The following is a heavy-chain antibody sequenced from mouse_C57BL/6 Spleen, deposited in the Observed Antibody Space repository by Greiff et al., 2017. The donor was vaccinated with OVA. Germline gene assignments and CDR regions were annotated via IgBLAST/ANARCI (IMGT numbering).Heavy chain of an antibody. V-gene: IGHV5-17*01. CDR1: GFTFSDYG. CDR2: ISSGSSTI. D-gene: IGHD2-5*01. Sequence: VQLQQSGGGLVKPGGSLKLSCAASGFTFSDYGMHWVRQAPEKGLEWVAYISSGSSTIYYADTVKGRFTISRDNAKNTLFLQMTSLRSEDTAMYYCARGLYYSNYPFAYWGQGTLVTVSA. CDR3: ARGLYYSNYPFAY. J-gene: IGHJ3*01.